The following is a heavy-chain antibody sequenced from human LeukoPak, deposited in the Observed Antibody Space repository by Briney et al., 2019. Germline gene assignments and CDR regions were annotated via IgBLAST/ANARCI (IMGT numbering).Heavy chain of an antibody. Sequence: SETLSLTCTVSGGSISSGSYYWSWIRQPAGEALEWIGRVSTTGSTNYSPSLKSRVTMSVDTSKKQFSLKLSAVTAADTAVYYCSRDWGRNSRDSFDIWGQGTLVTVSS. J-gene: IGHJ3*02. CDR3: SRDWGRNSRDSFDI. V-gene: IGHV4-61*02. D-gene: IGHD4-23*01. CDR2: VSTTGST. CDR1: GGSISSGSYY.